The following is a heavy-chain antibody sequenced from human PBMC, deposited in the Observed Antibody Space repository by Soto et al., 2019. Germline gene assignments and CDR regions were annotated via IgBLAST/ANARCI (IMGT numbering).Heavy chain of an antibody. V-gene: IGHV3-66*01. CDR3: ARDFYYYGSGTMGGYFDY. Sequence: EVQLVESGGGLVQPGGSLRLSCAASGITVSSNYMSWVRQAPGKGLEWVSVIYSGGSTYYADSVKGRFTICRDNSKNKLYLQMNSLRAEDTAVYYCARDFYYYGSGTMGGYFDYWGQGTLVTVSS. CDR1: GITVSSNY. CDR2: IYSGGST. D-gene: IGHD3-10*01. J-gene: IGHJ4*02.